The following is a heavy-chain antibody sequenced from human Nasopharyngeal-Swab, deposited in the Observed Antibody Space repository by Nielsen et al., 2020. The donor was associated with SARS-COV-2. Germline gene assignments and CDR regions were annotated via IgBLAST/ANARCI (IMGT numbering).Heavy chain of an antibody. CDR1: GYSFTSYD. J-gene: IGHJ6*03. D-gene: IGHD3-3*02. CDR2: MNPNSGNT. V-gene: IGHV1-8*01. CDR3: ARGISLYYYYYYMDV. Sequence: ASVKVSCKGSGYSFTSYDINWVRQATGQGLEWMGWMNPNSGNTGYAQKFQGRVTMTRNTSISTAYMELSSLRSEDTAVYYCARGISLYYYYYYMDVWGKGTTVTVSS.